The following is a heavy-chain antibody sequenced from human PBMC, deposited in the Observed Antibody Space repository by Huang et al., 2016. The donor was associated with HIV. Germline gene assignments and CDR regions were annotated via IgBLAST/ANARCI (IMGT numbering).Heavy chain of an antibody. CDR3: ARPLTGTTALGY. CDR1: GSSISSSYY. CDR2: IYYSWNS. V-gene: IGHV4-39*01. Sequence: QLQLQESGPGLVKPSETLSLTCTVSGSSISSSYYWGWIRQPPGKGLEGIGNIYYSWNSSYNPSLKSRVTISVDTSKNHISLKVDAVTAADTAVYYCARPLTGTTALGYWGQGTLVTVSS. D-gene: IGHD1-20*01. J-gene: IGHJ4*02.